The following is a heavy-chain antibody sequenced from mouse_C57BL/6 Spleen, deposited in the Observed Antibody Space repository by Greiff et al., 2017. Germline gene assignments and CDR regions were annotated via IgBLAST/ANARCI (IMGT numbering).Heavy chain of an antibody. CDR2: ISSGGSYT. Sequence: EVKLVESGGDLVKPGGSLKLSCAASGFTFSSYGMSWVRQTPDKRLEWVATISSGGSYTYYPDSVQGRFTISRDNAKNTLYLQMSSLKSEDTAMYYCARHEFITTVVAYYFDYWGQGTTLTVSS. V-gene: IGHV5-6*01. J-gene: IGHJ2*01. CDR1: GFTFSSYG. D-gene: IGHD1-1*01. CDR3: ARHEFITTVVAYYFDY.